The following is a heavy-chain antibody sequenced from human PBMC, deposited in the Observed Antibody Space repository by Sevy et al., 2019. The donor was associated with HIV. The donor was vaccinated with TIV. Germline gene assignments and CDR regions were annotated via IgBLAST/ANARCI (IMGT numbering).Heavy chain of an antibody. CDR2: IYTSGST. V-gene: IGHV4-4*07. D-gene: IGHD1-26*01. Sequence: QSQTLSLTCTVSGGSISSYYWSWIRQPAGKGLEWIGRIYTSGSTNYNPSLKSRVTMSVDTSKNQFSLKLSSVTAADTAVYYCARTKWELLERWFDPWGQGTLVTVSS. J-gene: IGHJ5*02. CDR3: ARTKWELLERWFDP. CDR1: GGSISSYY.